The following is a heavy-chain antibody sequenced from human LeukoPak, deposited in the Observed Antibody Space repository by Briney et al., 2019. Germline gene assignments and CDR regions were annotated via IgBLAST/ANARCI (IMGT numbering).Heavy chain of an antibody. D-gene: IGHD1-26*01. Sequence: SQTLSLTCAISGDSVSSNSAAWNWIRQSPSRGLEWPGRTYYRSKWYNDYAVSVKSRITINPDTSKNQFSLQLNSVTPEDTAVYYCARDEDRIVGATTNYYYGMDVWGQGTTVTVSS. CDR3: ARDEDRIVGATTNYYYGMDV. J-gene: IGHJ6*02. CDR2: TYYRSKWYN. CDR1: GDSVSSNSAA. V-gene: IGHV6-1*01.